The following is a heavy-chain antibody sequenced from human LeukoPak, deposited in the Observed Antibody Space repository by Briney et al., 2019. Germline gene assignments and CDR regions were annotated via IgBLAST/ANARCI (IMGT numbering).Heavy chain of an antibody. Sequence: GASVKVSCKASGYTFTSYGISWVRQAPGQGLEWMGWISAYNGNTNYAQKLQGRVTMTTDTSTSTAYMELRSLRSDDTAVYYCASYCSGGSCYGGDAFDIWGQGTMVTVSS. V-gene: IGHV1-18*01. CDR2: ISAYNGNT. CDR3: ASYCSGGSCYGGDAFDI. D-gene: IGHD2-15*01. CDR1: GYTFTSYG. J-gene: IGHJ3*02.